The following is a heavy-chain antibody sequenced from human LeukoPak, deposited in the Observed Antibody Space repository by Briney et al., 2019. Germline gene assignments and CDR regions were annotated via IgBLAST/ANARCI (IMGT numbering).Heavy chain of an antibody. J-gene: IGHJ6*03. D-gene: IGHD2-15*01. Sequence: SETLSLTCTVSGGSISSYYWSWIRQPPGKGLEWIGYIYYSGSTNYNPSLKSRVTISVDTSKNQFSLKLSYSTAPDTAVYYCARSDLGYCSGGSCHYYYYYYMDGWGKETTVTVSS. CDR2: IYYSGST. V-gene: IGHV4-59*01. CDR3: ARSDLGYCSGGSCHYYYYYYMDG. CDR1: GGSISSYY.